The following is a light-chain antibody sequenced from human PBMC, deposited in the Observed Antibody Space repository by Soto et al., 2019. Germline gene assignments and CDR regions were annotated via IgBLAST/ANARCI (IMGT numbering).Light chain of an antibody. V-gene: IGLV2-23*02. J-gene: IGLJ1*01. CDR3: CSYAGSSTHYV. Sequence: QSALTQPASVSGSPGQSITISCTGTSSVVGSYNLVSWYQQHPGKAPKLMIYEVSKRPSGVSNRFSGSKSGNTASLTISGLQAEDEADYYCCSYAGSSTHYVFGTGTKVTV. CDR1: SSVVGSYNL. CDR2: EVS.